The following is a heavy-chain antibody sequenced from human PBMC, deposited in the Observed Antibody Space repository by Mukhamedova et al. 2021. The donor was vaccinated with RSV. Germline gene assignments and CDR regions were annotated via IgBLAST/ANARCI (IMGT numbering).Heavy chain of an antibody. CDR2: IYYSGST. CDR1: GGYY. V-gene: IGHV4-31*02. CDR3: ARTRLYGDYAFDY. J-gene: IGHJ4*02. D-gene: IGHD4-17*01. Sequence: GGYYWSWIRQHPGKGLEWIGYIYYSGSTYYNPSLKSRVTISVDTSKKQFSLKLSSVTAADTAVYYCARTRLYGDYAFDYWGPGT.